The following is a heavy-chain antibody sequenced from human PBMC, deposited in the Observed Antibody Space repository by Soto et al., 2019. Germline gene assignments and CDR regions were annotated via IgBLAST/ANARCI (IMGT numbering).Heavy chain of an antibody. CDR1: GFTFSSYG. V-gene: IGHV3-33*01. CDR2: IWYDGSNK. Sequence: QVQLVESGGGVVQPGRSLRLSCAASGFTFSSYGMHWVRQAPGKGLEWVAVIWYDGSNKYYADSVKGRFTISRDNSKNTLYLQMNSLRAEDTAVYYCARDQGSSSWFGAGDLWGRGTLVTVSS. J-gene: IGHJ2*01. D-gene: IGHD6-13*01. CDR3: ARDQGSSSWFGAGDL.